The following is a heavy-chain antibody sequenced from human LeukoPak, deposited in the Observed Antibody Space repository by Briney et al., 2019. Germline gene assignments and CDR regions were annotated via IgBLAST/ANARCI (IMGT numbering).Heavy chain of an antibody. Sequence: SETLSLTCTVSGYSISSGYFWGWVRQPPGKDLEWIGSIYHRGTTHYNPSLKSRVSISLDGSKNQFSLKMSSVTAADTAVYYCVTLRKRGGAFDNWGQGTMVTVSS. CDR1: GYSISSGYF. CDR2: IYHRGTT. J-gene: IGHJ3*02. CDR3: VTLRKRGGAFDN. V-gene: IGHV4-38-2*02.